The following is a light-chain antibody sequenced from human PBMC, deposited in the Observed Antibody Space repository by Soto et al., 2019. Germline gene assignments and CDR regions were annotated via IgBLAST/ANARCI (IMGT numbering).Light chain of an antibody. CDR3: QSYDSSLSGGLV. V-gene: IGLV1-40*01. J-gene: IGLJ2*01. CDR2: GNS. Sequence: QAVLTQPPSVSGAPGQRVTISCTGSSSNIGAGYDVHWYQQLPGTAPKLLIYGNSNRPSGVPDRFSGSKSGTSASLAITGLQAEDEADYYCQSYDSSLSGGLVFGGGTQLTVL. CDR1: SSNIGAGYD.